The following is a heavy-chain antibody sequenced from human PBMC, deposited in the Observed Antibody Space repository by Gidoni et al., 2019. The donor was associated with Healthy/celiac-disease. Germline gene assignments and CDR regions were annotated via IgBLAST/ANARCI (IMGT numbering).Heavy chain of an antibody. J-gene: IGHJ6*03. Sequence: QVQLQESGPGLVKPSQTLSLTCTVSGGSISSGSYYWSWIRQPAGKGLEWIGRIYTSGSTNYNPSLKSRVTISVDTPKNQFSLKLSSVTAADTAVYYCARDYRLQDFYYYMDVWGKGTTVTVSS. D-gene: IGHD2-15*01. CDR3: ARDYRLQDFYYYMDV. CDR2: IYTSGST. V-gene: IGHV4-61*02. CDR1: GGSISSGSYY.